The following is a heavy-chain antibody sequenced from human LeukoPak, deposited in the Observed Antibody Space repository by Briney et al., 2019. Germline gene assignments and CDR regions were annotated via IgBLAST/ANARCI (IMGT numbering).Heavy chain of an antibody. Sequence: GGSLRLSCVTSGYTFSNAWMSWVRQAPGKGLEWVGRIKSKTDGWTTDYAAPVKGRFTISRDDSKNTLYLQMNSLKTEDTAVYYCTTPTIWGQGTLVTVSS. J-gene: IGHJ4*02. D-gene: IGHD5-12*01. CDR3: TTPTI. CDR2: IKSKTDGWTT. V-gene: IGHV3-15*01. CDR1: GYTFSNAW.